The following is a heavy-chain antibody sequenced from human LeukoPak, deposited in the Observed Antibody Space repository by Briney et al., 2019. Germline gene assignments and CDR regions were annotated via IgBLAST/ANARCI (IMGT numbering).Heavy chain of an antibody. J-gene: IGHJ6*02. CDR1: KFTFGSFW. CDR3: ARVRNGYSSGLDV. V-gene: IGHV3-74*01. D-gene: IGHD2-15*01. CDR2: INPDGSDT. Sequence: GGSLRLSCAASKFTFGSFWMNWVRLVPGKGLVWVSRINPDGSDTEYADSVKGRFIVSRDNARNTLYLEMRSLSVQDSGLYYCARVRNGYSSGLDVWGPGTWVTVSS.